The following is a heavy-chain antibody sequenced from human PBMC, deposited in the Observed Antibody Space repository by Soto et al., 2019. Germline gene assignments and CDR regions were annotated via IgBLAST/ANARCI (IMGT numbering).Heavy chain of an antibody. D-gene: IGHD2-2*02. CDR1: GFTFSSYS. CDR3: ARDLTAILNYYYHHGMGG. Sequence: GGSLRLSCAASGFTFSSYSMSWVRQAPGKGLEWVSSITSSSSYIYYADSLKGRFTISRDNAKNSLYLQMNSLRAEDTAVYYCARDLTAILNYYYHHGMGGRGQGTTVTVSS. V-gene: IGHV3-21*01. J-gene: IGHJ6*01. CDR2: ITSSSSYI.